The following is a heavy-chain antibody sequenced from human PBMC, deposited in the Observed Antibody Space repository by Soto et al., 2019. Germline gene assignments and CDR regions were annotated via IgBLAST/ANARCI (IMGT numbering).Heavy chain of an antibody. Sequence: SVKVSCKASGGTFSSYAISWVRQAPGQGLEWMGGIIPIFGTANYAQKFQGRVTITADESTSTAYMELSSLRSEDTAVYYCGRRPNRIESGSLNFEYWGQGTLVTVSS. V-gene: IGHV1-69*13. J-gene: IGHJ4*02. CDR3: GRRPNRIESGSLNFEY. CDR1: GGTFSSYA. D-gene: IGHD1-26*01. CDR2: IIPIFGTA.